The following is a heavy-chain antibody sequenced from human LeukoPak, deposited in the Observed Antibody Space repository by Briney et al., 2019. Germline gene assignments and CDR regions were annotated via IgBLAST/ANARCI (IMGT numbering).Heavy chain of an antibody. J-gene: IGHJ4*02. CDR1: GFTFSSYG. D-gene: IGHD6-6*01. CDR2: IWYDGSNK. CDR3: AKDRAAPPQYYFDY. Sequence: GGSLRLSCAASGFTFSSYGMHWVRQAPGKGLEWVAVIWYDGSNKYYADSVKGRFTISRDNSKNTLYLQMNSLRAEDTAVYYWAKDRAAPPQYYFDYWGQGTLATVSS. V-gene: IGHV3-33*06.